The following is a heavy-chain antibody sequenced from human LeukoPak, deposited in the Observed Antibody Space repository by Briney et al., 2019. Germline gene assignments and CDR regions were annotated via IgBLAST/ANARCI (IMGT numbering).Heavy chain of an antibody. CDR3: ARDRITMVRGSGGWFDP. V-gene: IGHV4-30-4*01. CDR2: IYYSGGT. D-gene: IGHD3-10*01. Sequence: SETLSLTCTGSGGSISSGDYYWSWIRQPPGKGLEWIGYIYYSGGTYYNPSLKSRVTISVDTSKNQFSLKLSSVTAADTAVYYCARDRITMVRGSGGWFDPWGQGTLVTVSS. CDR1: GGSISSGDYY. J-gene: IGHJ5*02.